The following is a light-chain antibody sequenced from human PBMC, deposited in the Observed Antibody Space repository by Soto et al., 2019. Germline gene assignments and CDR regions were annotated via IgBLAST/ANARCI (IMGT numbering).Light chain of an antibody. CDR1: QSIGSN. CDR2: GAS. V-gene: IGKV3-15*01. CDR3: QKYNNWPLT. J-gene: IGKJ3*01. Sequence: EIVMTQSPATLSLSPGERATLSCRASQSIGSNLAWYQQKPGQAPRLLIYGASSRPTGIPARFSGSGSGTEFTLTISSLQSEDFAAHYCQKYNNWPLTFGPGTKVDIK.